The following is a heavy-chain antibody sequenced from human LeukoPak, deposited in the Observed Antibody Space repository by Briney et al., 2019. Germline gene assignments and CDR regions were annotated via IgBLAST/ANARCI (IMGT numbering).Heavy chain of an antibody. V-gene: IGHV3-23*01. CDR2: ISGSGGST. CDR1: GFTFSNAW. CDR3: AREAIAVAGTHFDY. J-gene: IGHJ4*02. D-gene: IGHD6-19*01. Sequence: AGGSLRLSCAASGFTFSNAWMSWVRQAPGKGLEWVSAISGSGGSTYYADSVKGRFTISRDNSKNTLYLQMNSLRAEDTAVYYCAREAIAVAGTHFDYWGQGTLVTVSS.